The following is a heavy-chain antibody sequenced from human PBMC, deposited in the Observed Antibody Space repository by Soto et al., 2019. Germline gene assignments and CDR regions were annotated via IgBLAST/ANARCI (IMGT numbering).Heavy chain of an antibody. Sequence: GESLKISCKASGYTFTGYYMHWVRQAPGQGLEWMGWINPNSGGTNYAQKFQGWVTMTRDTSISTAYMELSRLRSDDTAVYYCAKSTTGTTVLDVWGKGTTVTVSS. CDR3: AKSTTGTTVLDV. V-gene: IGHV1-2*04. CDR1: GYTFTGYY. CDR2: INPNSGGT. J-gene: IGHJ6*04. D-gene: IGHD1-1*01.